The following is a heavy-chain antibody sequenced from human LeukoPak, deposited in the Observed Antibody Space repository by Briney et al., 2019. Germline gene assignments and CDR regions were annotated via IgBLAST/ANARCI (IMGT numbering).Heavy chain of an antibody. J-gene: IGHJ4*02. V-gene: IGHV3-23*01. CDR2: ISGSGGST. Sequence: GGSLRLSCAASGFTFSSYAMSWVRQAPGKGLEWVSAISGSGGSTYYADSVKGRFTISRDNSKNTLYLQMNSLRAEDTAVYYCANTGSGSYYFDYWGQGTLVAVSS. CDR1: GFTFSSYA. D-gene: IGHD1-26*01. CDR3: ANTGSGSYYFDY.